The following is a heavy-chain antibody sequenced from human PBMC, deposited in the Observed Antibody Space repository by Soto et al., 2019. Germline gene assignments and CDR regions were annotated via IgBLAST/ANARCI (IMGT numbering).Heavy chain of an antibody. CDR3: ARGRVVGAISPFDY. CDR2: INWNGGST. V-gene: IGHV3-20*04. CDR1: EVSFDRYG. J-gene: IGHJ4*02. Sequence: GGTPEISCAAPEVSFDRYGMSWVRQAPGKGLEWVSNINWNGGSTGYGDSVKGRFTISRDNAKNSLYLQMNSLRAEDTALYYCARGRVVGAISPFDYWGQGT. D-gene: IGHD1-26*01.